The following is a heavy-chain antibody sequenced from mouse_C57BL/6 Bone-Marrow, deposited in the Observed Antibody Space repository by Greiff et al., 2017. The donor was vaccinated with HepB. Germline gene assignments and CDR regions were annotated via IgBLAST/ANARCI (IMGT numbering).Heavy chain of an antibody. D-gene: IGHD2-4*01. V-gene: IGHV1-55*01. J-gene: IGHJ4*01. CDR1: GYTFTSYW. CDR3: AREEAPIYYDYGDY. Sequence: QVQLQQPGAELVKPGASVKMSCKASGYTFTSYWITWVKQRPGQGLGWIGDIYPGSGSTNYNEKFKSKATLTVDTSSSTAYMQLSGLTSEDSAVYYCAREEAPIYYDYGDYWGQGTSVTVSS. CDR2: IYPGSGST.